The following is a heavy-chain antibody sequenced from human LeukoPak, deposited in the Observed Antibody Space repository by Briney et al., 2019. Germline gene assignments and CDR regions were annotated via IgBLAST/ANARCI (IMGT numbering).Heavy chain of an antibody. V-gene: IGHV4-59*01. D-gene: IGHD5-24*01. CDR1: GDSISSYY. CDR3: ARRTAEDGYYYYYYMDV. Sequence: SETLSLTCTVSGDSISSYYWSWIRQPPGKGLEWIGYIYYSGSANYNPSLKSRVTISVDTSKNQFSLKLSSVTAADTAVYYCARRTAEDGYYYYYYMDVWGKGTTVTVSS. CDR2: IYYSGSA. J-gene: IGHJ6*03.